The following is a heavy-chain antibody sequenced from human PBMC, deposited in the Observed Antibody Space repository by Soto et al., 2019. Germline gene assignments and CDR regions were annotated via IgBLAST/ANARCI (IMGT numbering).Heavy chain of an antibody. J-gene: IGHJ6*03. CDR1: GGSFSGYY. Sequence: SETLSLTCAVYGGSFSGYYWSWIRQPPGKGLEWIGEINHSGSTNYNPSLKSRVTISVDTSKNQFSLKLSSVTAADTAVYYCARKTAMVRYYYYYMDVWGKGTTVTVSS. D-gene: IGHD5-18*01. CDR3: ARKTAMVRYYYYYMDV. CDR2: INHSGST. V-gene: IGHV4-34*01.